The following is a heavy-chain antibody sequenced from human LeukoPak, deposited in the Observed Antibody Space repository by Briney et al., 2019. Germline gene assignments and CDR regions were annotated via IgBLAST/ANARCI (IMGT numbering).Heavy chain of an antibody. CDR2: INPNSGGT. CDR3: ARGVGYYGSGSYYYYYYYMDV. CDR1: GYTFTGYY. D-gene: IGHD3-10*01. J-gene: IGHJ6*03. V-gene: IGHV1-2*02. Sequence: PGASVKVSCKASGYTFTGYYMHWVRQAPGQGLEWMGWINPNSGGTNYAQKFQGRVTMTTDTSTSTAYMELRSLRSDDTAVYYCARGVGYYGSGSYYYYYYYMDVWGKGTTVTISS.